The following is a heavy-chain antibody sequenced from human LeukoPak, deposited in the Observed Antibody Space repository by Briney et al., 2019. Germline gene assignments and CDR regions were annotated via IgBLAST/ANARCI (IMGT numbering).Heavy chain of an antibody. CDR2: IKEDGSAK. J-gene: IGHJ4*02. Sequence: GGSLRLSCAASGFSFSSNWMSWVRQAPGKGLEWVANIKEDGSAKYYVDSVKGRFTISRDNAKNSLYLQMNSLRAEDTAVYYCARILTGYDAFDYWGQGTLVTVSS. V-gene: IGHV3-7*01. CDR3: ARILTGYDAFDY. CDR1: GFSFSSNW. D-gene: IGHD3-9*01.